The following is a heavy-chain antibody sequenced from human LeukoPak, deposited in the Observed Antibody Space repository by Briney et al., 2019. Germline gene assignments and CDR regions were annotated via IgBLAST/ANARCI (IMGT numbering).Heavy chain of an antibody. J-gene: IGHJ6*03. CDR1: GGSFSGYY. Sequence: SETLSLTCAVYGGSFSGYYWSWIRQPPGKGLEWIGEINHSGSTNYNPSLRSRVTISVDTSKNQFSLKLSSVTAADTAVYYCARGRYLGYYYYYMDVWGKGTTVTVSS. CDR3: ARGRYLGYYYYYMDV. D-gene: IGHD3-9*01. V-gene: IGHV4-34*01. CDR2: INHSGST.